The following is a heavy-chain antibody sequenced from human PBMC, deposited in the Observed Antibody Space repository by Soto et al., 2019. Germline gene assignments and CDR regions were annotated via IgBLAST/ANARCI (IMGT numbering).Heavy chain of an antibody. J-gene: IGHJ6*02. CDR1: GFTFSDYY. Sequence: GGSLRRSCTGSGFTFSDYYMTWIRQAPGKGLEGLAYISPSSAYTNYADSVKGRFTVSRDNAKNPLYLRMDSLRAEDSAVFYCARDYRISTRLRYRMDVGGQGTTVPVSS. V-gene: IGHV3-11*06. CDR2: ISPSSAYT. CDR3: ARDYRISTRLRYRMDV. D-gene: IGHD2-15*01.